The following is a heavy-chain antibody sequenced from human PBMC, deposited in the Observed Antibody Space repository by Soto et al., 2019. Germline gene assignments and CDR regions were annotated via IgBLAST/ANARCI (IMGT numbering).Heavy chain of an antibody. CDR1: GFTFYTYG. Sequence: LRLSCAASGFTFYTYGMHWVRQVPGKGLQWVAVKWYDGGTKYYADSVRGRFTVSRDNSKNTLYLQMNSLRDEDTAVYYCARIDCTGNNCNPYYHYGMDVWGQGTTVTVSS. V-gene: IGHV3-33*01. J-gene: IGHJ6*02. CDR3: ARIDCTGNNCNPYYHYGMDV. D-gene: IGHD2-8*02. CDR2: KWYDGGTK.